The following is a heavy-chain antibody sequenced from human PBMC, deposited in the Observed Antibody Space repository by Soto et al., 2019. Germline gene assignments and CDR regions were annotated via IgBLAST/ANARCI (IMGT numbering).Heavy chain of an antibody. CDR2: ITSDTKTI. D-gene: IGHD6-19*01. J-gene: IGHJ4*02. CDR1: GFTFSVYS. CDR3: ARSVEGHFYY. V-gene: IGHV3-48*02. Sequence: EVQLVESGGDLVQRGGSLRLSCVASGFTFSVYSMNWVRQAPGKGLEWFSYITSDTKTIKYADSVKGRFTISRDNAKNSVYLQMNSLIDEDTAVYYCARSVEGHFYYWGQGTVVTGSS.